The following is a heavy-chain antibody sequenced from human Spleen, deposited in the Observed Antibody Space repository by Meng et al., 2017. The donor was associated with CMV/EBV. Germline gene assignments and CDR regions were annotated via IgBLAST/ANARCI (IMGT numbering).Heavy chain of an antibody. V-gene: IGHV3-21*04. Sequence: GESLKISCAASGFTFSTYTLNWVRQAPGKGLEWVSSIDSSGTYIYYADSVRGRFTISRDNPKNSLYLQMNSLRAEDTAVYYCAKGWDYYYGLDVWGQGTTVTVSS. CDR3: AKGWDYYYGLDV. J-gene: IGHJ6*02. D-gene: IGHD6-13*01. CDR1: GFTFSTYT. CDR2: IDSSGTYI.